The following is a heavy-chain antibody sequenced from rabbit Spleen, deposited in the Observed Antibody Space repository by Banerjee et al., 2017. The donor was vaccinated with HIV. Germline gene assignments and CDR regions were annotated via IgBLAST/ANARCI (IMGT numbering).Heavy chain of an antibody. J-gene: IGHJ4*01. V-gene: IGHV1S45*01. CDR3: ARDLDGVIGWNFGW. CDR2: IGAGSSAST. Sequence: QEQLKETGGGLVQPGGSLTLSCKASGFDFTSYYMCWVRQAPGKGLEWIACIGAGSSASTYYASWAKGRFTISKTSSTTVTLQMTSLTAADTATYFCARDLDGVIGWNFGWWGQGTLVTVS. CDR1: GFDFTSYY. D-gene: IGHD1-1*01.